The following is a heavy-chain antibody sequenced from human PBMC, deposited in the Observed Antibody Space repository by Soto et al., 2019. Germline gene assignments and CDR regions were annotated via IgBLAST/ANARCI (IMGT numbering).Heavy chain of an antibody. V-gene: IGHV4-59*01. D-gene: IGHD3-22*01. CDR3: ARDFYDSVGYTWFDS. CDR1: GDTSTRYY. CDR2: IHNSGTS. J-gene: IGHJ5*01. Sequence: SETLSLTCTVSGDTSTRYYWGWIRQAPGKGLEWIGHIHNSGTSTHNPSLNGRVTISIDMSKKQFSLKLTSLTSADTAVYYCARDFYDSVGYTWFDSWSQGTLVTVS.